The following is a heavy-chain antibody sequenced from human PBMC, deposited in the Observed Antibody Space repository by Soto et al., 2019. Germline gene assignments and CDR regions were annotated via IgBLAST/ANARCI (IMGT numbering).Heavy chain of an antibody. Sequence: EVHVVESGGGLVQPGGPLGLSCAAPGFTFINAWLNWVRQVPGKGLEWVANINVNGDATFYVDSVRGRFTVSRDNARNSLFLQMNSLRVEDTAVYFCTRISRAEPADYWGLGTLVTVSS. CDR3: TRISRAEPADY. V-gene: IGHV3-7*01. J-gene: IGHJ4*02. D-gene: IGHD6-13*01. CDR1: GFTFINAW. CDR2: INVNGDAT.